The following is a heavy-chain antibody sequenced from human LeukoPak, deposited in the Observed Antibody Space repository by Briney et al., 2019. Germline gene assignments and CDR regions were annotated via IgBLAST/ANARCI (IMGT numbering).Heavy chain of an antibody. D-gene: IGHD3-22*01. V-gene: IGHV3-7*01. CDR2: IKQDGSEK. J-gene: IGHJ3*02. CDR1: GFTFSSYW. CDR3: ARTPNYYDSSGYYYDTNAFDI. Sequence: PGGSLRLSCAASGFTFSSYWMSWVRQAPGKGLEWVANIKQDGSEKYYVDSVKGRFTISRDNAKNSLYLQMNSLRAEDTAVYYYARTPNYYDSSGYYYDTNAFDIWGQGTMVTVSS.